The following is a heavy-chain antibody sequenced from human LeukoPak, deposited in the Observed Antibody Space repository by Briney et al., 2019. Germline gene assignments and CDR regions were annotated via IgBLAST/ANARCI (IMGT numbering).Heavy chain of an antibody. D-gene: IGHD3-22*01. J-gene: IGHJ2*01. CDR1: GFPFSHYW. V-gene: IGHV3-7*01. CDR3: ARGSYFDTSGYVNWYFDL. CDR2: IMQGGSEK. Sequence: GGSLRLSCAASGFPFSHYWMGWVRQAPGKGLEWVASIMQGGSEKYYVDSVKGRFTISRDNAKNSVYLQMNSLRAEDTTIYYCARGSYFDTSGYVNWYFDLWGRGTLVTVSS.